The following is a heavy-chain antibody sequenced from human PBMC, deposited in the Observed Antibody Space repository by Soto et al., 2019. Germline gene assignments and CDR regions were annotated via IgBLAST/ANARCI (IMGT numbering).Heavy chain of an antibody. Sequence: GGSLRLSCAASGFTFSSYVMIWVRQAPGKGLECVSAISGGGGSTYYAGSMKGRFTISRDNSKNTLYLQMDSLRAEDTAVYYCAIVSDSSGYFRPFDYWGQGALVTVSS. CDR3: AIVSDSSGYFRPFDY. CDR1: GFTFSSYV. J-gene: IGHJ4*02. CDR2: ISGGGGST. D-gene: IGHD3-22*01. V-gene: IGHV3-23*01.